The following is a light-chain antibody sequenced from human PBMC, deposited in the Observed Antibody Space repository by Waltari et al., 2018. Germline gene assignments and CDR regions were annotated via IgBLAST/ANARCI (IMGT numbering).Light chain of an antibody. V-gene: IGKV3-20*01. CDR1: QSVSKY. CDR3: QNYGTLPAT. Sequence: EIVLTQSPGTLSLSPGERATLSCRASQSVSKYLAWYQQKPGQAPRLLIYDASTRATGIPDRFSGSGWGTDFSLTISRLEPEDFAVYYCQNYGTLPATFGQGTKVQ. CDR2: DAS. J-gene: IGKJ1*01.